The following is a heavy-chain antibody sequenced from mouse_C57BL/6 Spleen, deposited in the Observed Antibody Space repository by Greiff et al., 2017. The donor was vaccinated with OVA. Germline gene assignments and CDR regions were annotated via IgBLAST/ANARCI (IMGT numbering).Heavy chain of an antibody. J-gene: IGHJ3*01. CDR3: ARYDYGSSLFAY. CDR2: IDPSDSYT. V-gene: IGHV1-50*01. D-gene: IGHD1-1*01. Sequence: VQLQQPGAELVKPGASVKLSCKASGYTFTSYWMQWVKQRPGQGLEWIGEIDPSDSYTNYNQKFEGKATLTVDTSSSTAYMQLSSLTSEDSAVYYCARYDYGSSLFAYWGQGTLVTVSA. CDR1: GYTFTSYW.